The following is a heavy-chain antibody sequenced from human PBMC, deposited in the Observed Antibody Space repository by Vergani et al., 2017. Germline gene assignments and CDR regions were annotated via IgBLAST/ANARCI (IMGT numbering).Heavy chain of an antibody. CDR1: GYSFTSYW. CDR2: IYPGDSDT. D-gene: IGHD6-6*01. V-gene: IGHV5-51*03. Sequence: EVQLVQSGAEVKKPGESLKISCKGSGYSFTSYWIGWVRPMPGKGLEWMGIIYPGDSDTRYSPSFQGQVTISADKSISTAYLQWSSLKASDTAMYYCARLWGIAARPARWFDPWGQGTLVTVSS. CDR3: ARLWGIAARPARWFDP. J-gene: IGHJ5*02.